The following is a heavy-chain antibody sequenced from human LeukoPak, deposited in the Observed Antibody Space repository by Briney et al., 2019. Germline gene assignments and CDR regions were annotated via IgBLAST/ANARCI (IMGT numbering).Heavy chain of an antibody. CDR2: IYYSGST. CDR1: GGSISSSSYY. D-gene: IGHD4-17*01. V-gene: IGHV4-39*01. J-gene: IGHJ5*02. CDR3: ARPYGDYAWFDP. Sequence: SETLSLTCTVSGGSISSSSYYWGWIRQPPGTGLEWIGSIYYSGSTYYNPSLKSRVTISVDTSKNQFSLKLSSVTAADTAVYYCARPYGDYAWFDPWGQGTLVTVSS.